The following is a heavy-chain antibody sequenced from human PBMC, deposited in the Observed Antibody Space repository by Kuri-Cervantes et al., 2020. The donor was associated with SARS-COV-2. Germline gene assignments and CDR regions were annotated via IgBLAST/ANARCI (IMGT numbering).Heavy chain of an antibody. CDR2: IYSGGST. CDR3: AALPYLDY. D-gene: IGHD1-26*01. J-gene: IGHJ4*02. CDR1: GFTVSSNY. Sequence: GESLKISCAASGFTVSSNYMSWVRQAPGKGLEWVSVIYSGGSTYYADSVKGRFTISRDNSKNTLYLQMNSLRAEDTAVYYCAALPYLDYWGQGTLVTVSS. V-gene: IGHV3-53*01.